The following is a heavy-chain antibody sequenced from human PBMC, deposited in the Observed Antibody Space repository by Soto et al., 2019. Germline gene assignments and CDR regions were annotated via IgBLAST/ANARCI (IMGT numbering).Heavy chain of an antibody. CDR1: GYTLTNYA. V-gene: IGHV1-3*01. CDR2: INAGNGNT. Sequence: ASVKVSCTASGYTLTNYAIHWVRQAPGQRLEWMGWINAGNGNTKYSQKFQGRVTITRDTSASTAYMELSSLRSEDTAVYYCARAWVVVTAPDYWGQGTLVTVSS. D-gene: IGHD2-21*02. CDR3: ARAWVVVTAPDY. J-gene: IGHJ4*02.